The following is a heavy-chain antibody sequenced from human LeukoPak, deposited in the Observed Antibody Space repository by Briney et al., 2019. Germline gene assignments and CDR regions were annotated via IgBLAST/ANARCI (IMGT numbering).Heavy chain of an antibody. CDR1: GFTFSDYY. J-gene: IGHJ4*02. CDR2: IGSSGSTI. V-gene: IGHV3-11*01. CDR3: ARDRYVGATTAGDSDS. D-gene: IGHD1-26*01. Sequence: PGGSLRLSCAASGFTFSDYYMSWIRQAPGKGLEWVSYIGSSGSTIYYADSVKGRFTISRDNAKNLLYLQMNSLRAEDTAVYYCARDRYVGATTAGDSDSWGQGTLVTASS.